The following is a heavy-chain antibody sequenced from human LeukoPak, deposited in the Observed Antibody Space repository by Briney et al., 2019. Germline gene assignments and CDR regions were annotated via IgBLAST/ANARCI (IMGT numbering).Heavy chain of an antibody. V-gene: IGHV1-18*01. CDR2: INTHKGHT. D-gene: IGHD2-15*01. J-gene: IGHJ4*02. Sequence: GASVKVSCKASGYTLTNYNISWVRQAPGQGLEWMGWINTHKGHTSFLQKFQGRVTVTTDISTNTAYMELRRLRSDDTAVYYCAREFGHCSGDNCFYFFDLWGQGSQVIVSS. CDR1: GYTLTNYN. CDR3: AREFGHCSGDNCFYFFDL.